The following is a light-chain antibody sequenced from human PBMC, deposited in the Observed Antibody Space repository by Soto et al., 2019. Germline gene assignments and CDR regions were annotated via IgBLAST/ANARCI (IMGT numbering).Light chain of an antibody. Sequence: IVMRQSPATLSVSPGDRVTLSCRASQSVSSDLAWYQQRPGQAPRLLIYGASTRATGIPARFSGSGSGTEFTLTINSLQSEDFAVYYCQQYNNWPRTFGQGTKVDIK. CDR3: QQYNNWPRT. CDR1: QSVSSD. V-gene: IGKV3-15*01. J-gene: IGKJ1*01. CDR2: GAS.